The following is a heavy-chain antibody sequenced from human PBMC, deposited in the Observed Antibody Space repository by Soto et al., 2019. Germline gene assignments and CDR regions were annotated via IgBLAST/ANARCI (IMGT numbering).Heavy chain of an antibody. J-gene: IGHJ4*02. CDR2: ITKNGRNR. D-gene: IGHD2-8*01. V-gene: IGHV3-30*03. CDR1: GFTFSNNG. Sequence: QVQLVESGGGVVQPGGSLRLSCAASGFTFSNNGMHWVRQAPGKGLEWVADITKNGRNRDYADSVKGRLAISRDNSKNTLELQMNSLRVEDTAIYYCGRCNGDDCHSPFDYWGQGTLVTVSS. CDR3: GRCNGDDCHSPFDY.